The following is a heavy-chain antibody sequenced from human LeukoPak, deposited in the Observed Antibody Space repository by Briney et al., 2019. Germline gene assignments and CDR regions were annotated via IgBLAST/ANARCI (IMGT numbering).Heavy chain of an antibody. Sequence: PSETLSLTCTVSGGSISSYYWSWIRQPPGEGLEWVGYIYYSGSTNYNPSLKSRVTISLDTSKNQFSLKLSSVTAADTAVYYCAKVDSSSWYYFDYWGQGTMVTVSS. J-gene: IGHJ4*02. D-gene: IGHD6-13*01. CDR1: GGSISSYY. CDR2: IYYSGST. V-gene: IGHV4-59*01. CDR3: AKVDSSSWYYFDY.